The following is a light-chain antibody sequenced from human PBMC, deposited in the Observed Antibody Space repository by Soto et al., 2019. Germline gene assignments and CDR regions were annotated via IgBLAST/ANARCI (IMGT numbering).Light chain of an antibody. J-gene: IGKJ4*01. CDR2: VAS. V-gene: IGKV1-8*01. CDR3: QQYYEFPLT. CDR1: QDISSY. Sequence: IQMTQSPSSLSASPGDRVTITCRASQDISSYLAWYQQKPGKAPNLLIYVASTLQSGVPSRFSGSGSGTDFTLTISRLQSEDFATYYCQQYYEFPLTFGGGTKVDIK.